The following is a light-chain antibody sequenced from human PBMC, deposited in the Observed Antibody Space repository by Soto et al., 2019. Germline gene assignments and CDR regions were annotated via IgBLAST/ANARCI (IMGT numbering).Light chain of an antibody. CDR3: RQYGSSGT. CDR1: QSVSNNY. CDR2: GAS. V-gene: IGKV3-20*01. Sequence: EIVLTQSPATLSVSPGERATLSCRSSQSVSNNYLAWYQHTPGQAPRLLIYGASNSATGIPDRFSGSGSGTDFPPTISRLQREDVAVYYCRQYGSSGTFGQGTKVDI. J-gene: IGKJ1*01.